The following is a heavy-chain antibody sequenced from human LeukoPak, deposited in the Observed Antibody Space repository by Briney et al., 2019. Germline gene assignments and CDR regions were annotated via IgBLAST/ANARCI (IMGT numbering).Heavy chain of an antibody. Sequence: QPGRSLRLSCAASGFSFSNYWTTWVRQAPGKGLEWVASMNEDGSQKNYGDSVKGRFTISRDNAENSLYLQMNVLRVEDTAVYYCARDIPRGSTHLDYWGQGTLVTVSA. V-gene: IGHV3-7*01. CDR3: ARDIPRGSTHLDY. CDR2: MNEDGSQK. CDR1: GFSFSNYW. D-gene: IGHD1-26*01. J-gene: IGHJ4*02.